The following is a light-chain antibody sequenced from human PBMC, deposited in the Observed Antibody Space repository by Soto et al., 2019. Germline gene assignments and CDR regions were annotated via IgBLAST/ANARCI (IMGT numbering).Light chain of an antibody. Sequence: QSVLKQPASGSGSPGQSITISCTGTSSDVGGYNYVSWYQQHPGKAPKLMIYDVSNRPSGVSNRFSGSKSGNTASLTISGLQAEDEADYYCSSYTSSSTHYVFGTGTKVTVL. CDR2: DVS. CDR3: SSYTSSSTHYV. V-gene: IGLV2-14*01. J-gene: IGLJ1*01. CDR1: SSDVGGYNY.